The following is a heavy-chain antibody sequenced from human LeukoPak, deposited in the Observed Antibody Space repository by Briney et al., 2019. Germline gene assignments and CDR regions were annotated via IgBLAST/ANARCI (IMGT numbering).Heavy chain of an antibody. D-gene: IGHD3-22*01. CDR3: AKDTVVVIYYYYYMDV. CDR1: GFTVSSDY. CDR2: ISGSGGST. J-gene: IGHJ6*03. Sequence: GGSLRLSCAASGFTVSSDYMSWVRQAPGKGLEWVSAISGSGGSTYYADSVKGRFTISRDNSKNTLYLQMNSLRAEDTAVYYCAKDTVVVIYYYYYMDVWGKGTTVTVSS. V-gene: IGHV3-23*01.